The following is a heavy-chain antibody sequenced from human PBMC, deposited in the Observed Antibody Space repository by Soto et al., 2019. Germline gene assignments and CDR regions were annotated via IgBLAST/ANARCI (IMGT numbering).Heavy chain of an antibody. J-gene: IGHJ4*02. D-gene: IGHD6-19*01. CDR1: GDSVSSPYY. CDR3: ARSAGWYAVHS. CDR2: VFHTGTT. V-gene: IGHV4-4*02. Sequence: QVQLQESGPGQVKPSGTLSLTCAVSGDSVSSPYYWCWVRQPPGKGLEWIGEVFHTGTTSYNPSLRSRVTISMDKSINQFSLDLSSVTAADTAVYYCARSAGWYAVHSWGPGTLVLVSS.